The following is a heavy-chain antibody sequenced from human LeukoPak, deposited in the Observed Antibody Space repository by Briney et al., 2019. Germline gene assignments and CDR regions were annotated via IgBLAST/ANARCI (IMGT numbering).Heavy chain of an antibody. Sequence: SETLSLTCTVSGGSISSSSYYWGWIRQPPGKGLEWIGSIYYRGTTYYNPSLKSRVTISVDTSENQFSLKLSSVTAADTAVYYCARLIGEQAGGLLYYYYYMDVWGKGTTVTVSS. J-gene: IGHJ6*03. CDR2: IYYRGTT. CDR3: ARLIGEQAGGLLYYYYYMDV. D-gene: IGHD3-10*01. CDR1: GGSISSSSYY. V-gene: IGHV4-39*01.